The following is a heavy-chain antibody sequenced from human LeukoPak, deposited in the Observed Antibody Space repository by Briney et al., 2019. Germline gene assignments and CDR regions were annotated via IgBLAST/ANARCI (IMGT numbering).Heavy chain of an antibody. CDR2: AHHSGST. D-gene: IGHD6-19*01. J-gene: IGHJ3*02. CDR1: GGSISSGYYY. Sequence: PSGTRSLTCAVSGGSISSGYYYWGCIRQPPGKGLQWIGEAHHSGSTNYNPSLKSRVSISVDKSANHFSLELASVTAADTAVYYCARSAVAVQAGAFDMWGQGTMVTVSS. V-gene: IGHV4-61*05. CDR3: ARSAVAVQAGAFDM.